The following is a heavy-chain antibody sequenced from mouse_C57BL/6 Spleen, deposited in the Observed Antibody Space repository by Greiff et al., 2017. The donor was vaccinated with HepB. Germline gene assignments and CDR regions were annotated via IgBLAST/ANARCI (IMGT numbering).Heavy chain of an antibody. CDR2: INPNNGGT. J-gene: IGHJ2*01. CDR3: ARGNYYGSSNY. Sequence: EVKLMESGPELVKPGASVKMSCKASGYTFTDYNMHWVKQSHGKSLEWIGYINPNNGGTSYNQKFKGKATLTVNKSSSTAYMELRSLTSEDSAVYYCARGNYYGSSNYWGQGTTLTVSS. D-gene: IGHD1-1*01. V-gene: IGHV1-22*01. CDR1: GYTFTDYN.